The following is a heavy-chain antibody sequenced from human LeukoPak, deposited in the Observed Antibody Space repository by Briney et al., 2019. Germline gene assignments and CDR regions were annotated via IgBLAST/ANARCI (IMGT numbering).Heavy chain of an antibody. CDR3: AREFGSPPNQPAGSRSPAQDY. CDR1: GYTFTGYY. CDR2: INPSGGST. D-gene: IGHD1-14*01. V-gene: IGHV1-46*01. J-gene: IGHJ4*02. Sequence: GASVKVSCKASGYTFTGYYMHWVRQAPGQGLEWMGIINPSGGSTSYAQKFQGRVTMTRDTSTSTVYMELSSLRSEDTAVYYCAREFGSPPNQPAGSRSPAQDYWGQGTLVTVSS.